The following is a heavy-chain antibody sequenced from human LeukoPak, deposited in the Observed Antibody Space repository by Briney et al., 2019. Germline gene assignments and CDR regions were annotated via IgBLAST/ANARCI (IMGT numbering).Heavy chain of an antibody. CDR3: AKQYFDYSYYYYYYMDV. V-gene: IGHV3-30*04. Sequence: GGSLRLSCAASGFTFGSYAMHWVRQAPGKGLEWVAVISYDGSNKYYADSVKGRFTISRDNSKNTLYLQMNSLRAEDTAVYYCAKQYFDYSYYYYYYMDVWGKGTTVTISS. D-gene: IGHD3-9*01. CDR1: GFTFGSYA. CDR2: ISYDGSNK. J-gene: IGHJ6*03.